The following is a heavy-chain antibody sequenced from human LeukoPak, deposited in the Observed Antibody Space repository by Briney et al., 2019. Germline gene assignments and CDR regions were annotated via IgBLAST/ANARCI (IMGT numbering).Heavy chain of an antibody. D-gene: IGHD3-16*01. J-gene: IGHJ3*01. Sequence: PSVTLSLTCTVSGGSISSHYWSWIRQPPGKGLEWIGYIYNRGSTNYNPSLKSRVTISLDTSKNQFSLHLTSVTAADTAVYFCARDDYGVFDAFDVWGQGTVATVSS. CDR1: GGSISSHY. CDR3: ARDDYGVFDAFDV. CDR2: IYNRGST. V-gene: IGHV4-59*08.